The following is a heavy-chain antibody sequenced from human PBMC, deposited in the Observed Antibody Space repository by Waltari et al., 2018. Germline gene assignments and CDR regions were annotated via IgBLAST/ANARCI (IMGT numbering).Heavy chain of an antibody. CDR1: GGSISSYY. V-gene: IGHV4-4*07. Sequence: VQLQESGPGLVKPSETLSLTCTVSGGSISSYYCSWIRQPAGKGLEWIGRIYTSGSTNYNPSLKSRVTISVDKSKNQFSLKLSSVTAADTAVYYCARGFYSSSWYDAFDIWGQGTMVTVSS. CDR3: ARGFYSSSWYDAFDI. D-gene: IGHD6-13*01. J-gene: IGHJ3*02. CDR2: IYTSGST.